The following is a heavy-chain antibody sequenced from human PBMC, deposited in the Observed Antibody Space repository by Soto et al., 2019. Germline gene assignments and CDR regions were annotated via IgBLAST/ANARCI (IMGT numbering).Heavy chain of an antibody. D-gene: IGHD5-18*01. Sequence: PGGALRLSCAASGFTFGQFVMTWVRQAPGKGLERVSTITGRCGSTYYADSVKGRFTISRENSKNTLYLQMNGLRAEDTAVYYCAKVTTQNTAMEETRENYYYYGMDVWGQGTTVTVSS. CDR3: AKVTTQNTAMEETRENYYYYGMDV. J-gene: IGHJ6*02. V-gene: IGHV3-23*01. CDR2: ITGRCGST. CDR1: GFTFGQFV.